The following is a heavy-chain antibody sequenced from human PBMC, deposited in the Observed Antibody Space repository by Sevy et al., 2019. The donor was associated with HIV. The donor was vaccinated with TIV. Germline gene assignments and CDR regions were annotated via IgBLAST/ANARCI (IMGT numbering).Heavy chain of an antibody. V-gene: IGHV3-23*01. CDR1: GFAFYDYS. CDR3: AREGCTRPHDY. J-gene: IGHJ4*02. CDR2: LSFGCGKI. Sequence: GGSLRLSCAASGFAFYDYSMSWIRQAPGKGLEWVATLSFGCGKINYADSVKGRFTISRDNSNTSFYLQMDNLRVEVTALYYSAREGCTRPHDYWGQGTRVTVSS. D-gene: IGHD2-8*01.